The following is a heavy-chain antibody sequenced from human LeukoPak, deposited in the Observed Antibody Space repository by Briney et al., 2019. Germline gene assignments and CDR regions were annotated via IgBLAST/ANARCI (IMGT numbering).Heavy chain of an antibody. CDR2: IYPGDSDT. CDR1: GYSFTSYW. D-gene: IGHD2-2*01. Sequence: GESLKISCKGSGYSFTSYWIGWVRQMPGKGLEWMGIIYPGDSDTRYSPSFQGQVTISADKSTSTAYLHWSSLKASDTAMYYCARVDCSSTSCPYYYGMDVWGQGTTVTVSS. J-gene: IGHJ6*02. V-gene: IGHV5-51*01. CDR3: ARVDCSSTSCPYYYGMDV.